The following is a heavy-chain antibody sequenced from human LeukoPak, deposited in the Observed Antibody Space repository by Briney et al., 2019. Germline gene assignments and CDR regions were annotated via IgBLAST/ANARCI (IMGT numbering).Heavy chain of an antibody. V-gene: IGHV1-18*01. CDR2: ISAYNGNT. J-gene: IGHJ4*02. CDR3: ARVSDCGGDCYPFDY. D-gene: IGHD2-21*02. CDR1: GYTFTSYG. Sequence: GASVKVSCKASGYTFTSYGISWVRQAPGQGLEWMGWISAYNGNTNYAQKLQGRVTMTTDTSTSTAYMELRSLRSDDTAVYYCARVSDCGGDCYPFDYWGQGTLVTVSS.